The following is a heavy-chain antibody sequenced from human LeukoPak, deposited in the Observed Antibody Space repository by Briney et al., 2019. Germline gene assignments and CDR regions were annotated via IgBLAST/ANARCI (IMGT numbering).Heavy chain of an antibody. Sequence: GGSLRVSCAASGFTFSNFAMRWVRQVPGKGLEWVAAINGDGDGTYYADSVKGRFTIARDNLKNKVYLQMNSLRAEDTAVYYCAKSSRIGVGAIAPSDYWGQGTLVTVSS. CDR1: GFTFSNFA. J-gene: IGHJ4*02. D-gene: IGHD1-26*01. CDR3: AKSSRIGVGAIAPSDY. V-gene: IGHV3-23*01. CDR2: INGDGDGT.